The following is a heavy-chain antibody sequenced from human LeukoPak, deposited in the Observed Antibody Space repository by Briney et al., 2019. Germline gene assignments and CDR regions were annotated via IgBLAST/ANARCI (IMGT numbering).Heavy chain of an antibody. D-gene: IGHD4-17*01. V-gene: IGHV4-34*01. Sequence: SETLSLTCAVYGGSFSGYYWSWIRQPPGKGLEWIGEINHSGSTNYNPSLKSRVTISVDTSKNQFSLKLSSVTAADTAVYYCARPSYRDYGFYSYGMDVWGQGTTVTVSS. J-gene: IGHJ6*02. CDR3: ARPSYRDYGFYSYGMDV. CDR2: INHSGST. CDR1: GGSFSGYY.